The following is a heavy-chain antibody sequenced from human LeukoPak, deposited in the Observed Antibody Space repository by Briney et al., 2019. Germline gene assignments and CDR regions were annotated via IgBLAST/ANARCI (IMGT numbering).Heavy chain of an antibody. D-gene: IGHD3-22*01. Sequence: NSSETLSLTCTVSGGSISSSSYYWGWIRQPPGKGLEWIGSIYYSGSTYYNPSLKSRVTISVDTSKNQFSLKLSSVTAADTAVYYCTRGPRHYSDTSGSYNWFDPWGQGTLVTVSS. CDR3: TRGPRHYSDTSGSYNWFDP. J-gene: IGHJ5*02. CDR2: IYYSGST. V-gene: IGHV4-39*07. CDR1: GGSISSSSYY.